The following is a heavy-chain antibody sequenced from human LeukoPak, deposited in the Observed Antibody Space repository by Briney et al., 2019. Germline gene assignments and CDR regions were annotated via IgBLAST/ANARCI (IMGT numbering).Heavy chain of an antibody. J-gene: IGHJ4*02. Sequence: PGGSLRLSCAASGFTFSIYWMSWVRQAPGKGLEWVANINQGGSETYYVDSVMGRFTISRDNTKNSLFLEMNSLRADDTAVYYCARRGGYSYSGPYHYFDYWGQGTLVTVSS. D-gene: IGHD5-18*01. CDR3: ARRGGYSYSGPYHYFDY. V-gene: IGHV3-7*01. CDR1: GFTFSIYW. CDR2: INQGGSET.